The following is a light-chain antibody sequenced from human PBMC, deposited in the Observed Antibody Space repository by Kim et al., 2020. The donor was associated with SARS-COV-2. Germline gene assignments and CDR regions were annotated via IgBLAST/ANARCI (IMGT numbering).Light chain of an antibody. V-gene: IGKV1-9*01. CDR1: QGISSY. CDR2: AAS. CDR3: QQLNSYPP. J-gene: IGKJ5*01. Sequence: DIQLTQSPSFLSASVGDRVTITCRASQGISSYLAWYQQKPGKVPKLLIYAASTLQSGVPSRFSGSGSGTEFTLTISSLQPEDFATYYCQQLNSYPPFGQGTRLEIK.